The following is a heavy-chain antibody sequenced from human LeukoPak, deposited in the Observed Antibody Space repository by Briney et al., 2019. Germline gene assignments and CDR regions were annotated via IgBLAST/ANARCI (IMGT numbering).Heavy chain of an antibody. V-gene: IGHV3-64*01. Sequence: GGSLRLSCAASGFTFSSYVMYWVRQAPGKGLECVSGISSNGGSTHYANSVKGRFTISRDNSKNTLYLQMGSLRAEDMAVYYCARDGDTIFGSGAAYFDYWGQGTLVTVSS. D-gene: IGHD3-3*01. CDR3: ARDGDTIFGSGAAYFDY. J-gene: IGHJ4*02. CDR1: GFTFSSYV. CDR2: ISSNGGST.